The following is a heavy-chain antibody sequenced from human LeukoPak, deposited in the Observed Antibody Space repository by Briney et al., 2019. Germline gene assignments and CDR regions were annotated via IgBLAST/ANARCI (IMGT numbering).Heavy chain of an antibody. J-gene: IGHJ4*02. CDR3: ARGPGSHFDY. CDR1: GGSISSSTYY. V-gene: IGHV4-39*07. CDR2: IYYSGNT. Sequence: ASETLSLTCTVSGGSISSSTYYWGWIRQPPGKGLEWIGSIYYSGNTYYNPSLKSRVTISLDKSKNQFSLKLSSVTAADTAVYYCARGPGSHFDYWGQGTLVTVSS. D-gene: IGHD1-26*01.